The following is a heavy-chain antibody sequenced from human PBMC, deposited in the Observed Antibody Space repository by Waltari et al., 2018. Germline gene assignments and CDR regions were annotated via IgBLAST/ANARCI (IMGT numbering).Heavy chain of an antibody. V-gene: IGHV3-9*01. CDR2: ISWNSGSI. CDR1: GFTFSSYW. J-gene: IGHJ4*02. Sequence: EVQLVESGGGLVQPGGSLRLSCAASGFTFSSYWLHWVRQAPGKGLEWVSGISWNSGSIGYADSVKGRFTISRDNAKNSLYLQMNSLRAEDTALYYCAKGVWTAMVPHFNDYWGQGTLVTVSS. D-gene: IGHD5-18*01. CDR3: AKGVWTAMVPHFNDY.